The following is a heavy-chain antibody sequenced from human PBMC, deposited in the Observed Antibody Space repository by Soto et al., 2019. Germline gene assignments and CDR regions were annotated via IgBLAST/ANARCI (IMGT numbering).Heavy chain of an antibody. CDR1: GFTFSDYY. J-gene: IGHJ5*02. V-gene: IGHV3-11*01. CDR2: ISSSGSTT. D-gene: IGHD6-13*01. Sequence: PGGSLRLSCAASGFTFSDYYMSWIRLAPGKGLEWVSYISSSGSTTYYADSAKGRFTISRDNSKNTPYLQMNSLRAEDTAVYYCAKAGGFGRSWYVYNWFDTWGRGTLVTVSS. CDR3: AKAGGFGRSWYVYNWFDT.